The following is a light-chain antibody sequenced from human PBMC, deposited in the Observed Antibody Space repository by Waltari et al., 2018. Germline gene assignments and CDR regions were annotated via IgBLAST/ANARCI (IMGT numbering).Light chain of an antibody. Sequence: LPAYSGDKVPITCRASQTMNKWLAWYQQKPGKAPSLLIFDASSLQSGVPFRFSGSGSGTEFTLTISSLQPDDYATYYCQQYNTYPYTFGQGTKLEIK. CDR3: QQYNTYPYT. J-gene: IGKJ2*01. V-gene: IGKV1-5*01. CDR2: DAS. CDR1: QTMNKW.